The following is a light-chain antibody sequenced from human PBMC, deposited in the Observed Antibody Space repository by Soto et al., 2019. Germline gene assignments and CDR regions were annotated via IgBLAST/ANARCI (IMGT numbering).Light chain of an antibody. CDR2: DAS. CDR1: QSISSY. CDR3: HQRSSWPLT. J-gene: IGKJ4*01. V-gene: IGKV3-11*01. Sequence: VLTQSPATLTLLPGERATLSCRASQSISSYLAWYQQKPGQAPRLLIYDASNRAAGIPARFSGSGSGTDFTLTISSLEPEDFAVYYCHQRSSWPLTFGGGTRWIS.